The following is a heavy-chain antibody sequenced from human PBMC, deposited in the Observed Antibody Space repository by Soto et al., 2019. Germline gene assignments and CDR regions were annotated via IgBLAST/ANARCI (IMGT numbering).Heavy chain of an antibody. J-gene: IGHJ4*02. CDR2: ITGSGGVM. CDR1: GFDFSGSE. D-gene: IGHD2-15*01. Sequence: EVQLVESGGALVQPGGSLRLSCTASGFDFSGSEMNWFRQAPGKGLEWVAYITGSGGVMFHADSVKGGFSISRDNAKNSRMLDLSNLTADDTGVYYCANVAPFILGFPFWGQGTMVTVSS. CDR3: ANVAPFILGFPF. V-gene: IGHV3-48*03.